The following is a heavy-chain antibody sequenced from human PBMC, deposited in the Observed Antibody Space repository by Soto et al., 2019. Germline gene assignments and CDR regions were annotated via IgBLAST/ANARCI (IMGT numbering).Heavy chain of an antibody. D-gene: IGHD4-17*01. J-gene: IGHJ4*02. CDR2: IYYSGST. Sequence: SETLSLTCTVSGGSISSSSYYWGWIRQPPGKGLEWIGSIYYSGSTYYNPSLKSPVTISVDTSKNQFSLKLSSVTAADTAVYYCARSRLGVTTGVWSAYYFDYWGQGTLVTVSS. CDR1: GGSISSSSYY. V-gene: IGHV4-39*01. CDR3: ARSRLGVTTGVWSAYYFDY.